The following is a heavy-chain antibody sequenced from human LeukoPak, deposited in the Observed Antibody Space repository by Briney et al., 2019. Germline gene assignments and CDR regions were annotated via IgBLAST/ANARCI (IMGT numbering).Heavy chain of an antibody. V-gene: IGHV1-2*02. CDR1: GYTFTGSY. Sequence: ASVKVSCKASGYTFTGSYMHWVRQAPGQGVEWMGWINPNSDDTNYAQKFQGRVTMTSDTSIITVYMELNSLRSDDTAVFYCARGPTGRLDHWGQGTLVTVSS. CDR2: INPNSDDT. CDR3: ARGPTGRLDH. J-gene: IGHJ4*02. D-gene: IGHD1-14*01.